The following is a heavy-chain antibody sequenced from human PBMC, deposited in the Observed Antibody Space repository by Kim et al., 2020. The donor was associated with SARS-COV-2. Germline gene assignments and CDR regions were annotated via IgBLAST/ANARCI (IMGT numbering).Heavy chain of an antibody. D-gene: IGHD4-17*01. CDR2: T. Sequence: TYYNPSLKSRVTISVDTSKNQFSLKLSSVTAADTAVYYCARVGDMTTWDYWGQGTLVTVSS. J-gene: IGHJ4*02. V-gene: IGHV4-39*07. CDR3: ARVGDMTTWDY.